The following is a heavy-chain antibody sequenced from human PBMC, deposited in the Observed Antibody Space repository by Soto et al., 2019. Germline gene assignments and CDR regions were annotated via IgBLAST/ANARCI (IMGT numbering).Heavy chain of an antibody. CDR3: ARDGDSSGWYIGY. CDR1: GYTFTGYY. CDR2: INPNSGGT. J-gene: IGHJ4*02. V-gene: IGHV1-2*02. D-gene: IGHD6-19*01. Sequence: VASVKVSCKASGYTFTGYYMHWVRQAPGQGLEWMGWINPNSGGTNYAQKFQGRVTMTRDTSISTAYMELSRLRSDDTAVYYCARDGDSSGWYIGYWGQGTMVTVYS.